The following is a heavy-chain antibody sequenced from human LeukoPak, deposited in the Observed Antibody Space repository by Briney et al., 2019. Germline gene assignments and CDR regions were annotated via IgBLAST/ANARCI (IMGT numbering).Heavy chain of an antibody. V-gene: IGHV4-39*07. CDR3: ARLPYSSGWYVY. Sequence: TSETLSLTCAVSGDSISSSHYYWGWIRQPPWKGLEWIGEINHSGSTNYNPSLKSRVTISVDTSKNQFSLKLSSVTATDTAVYYCARLPYSSGWYVYWGQGILVTVSS. CDR2: INHSGST. CDR1: GDSISSSHYY. D-gene: IGHD6-19*01. J-gene: IGHJ4*02.